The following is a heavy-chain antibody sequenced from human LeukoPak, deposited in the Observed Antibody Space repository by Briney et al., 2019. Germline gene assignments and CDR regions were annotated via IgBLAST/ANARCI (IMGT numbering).Heavy chain of an antibody. Sequence: SETLSLTCTVSGDSISSHYWSWIRQPPGKGLEWIGYIYYSGSTNYNPSLKSRVTISVDTSKNQFSLKLSSVTAADTAVYYCARFTPYYDILTGYSHFDYWGQGTLVTVSS. CDR2: IYYSGST. CDR3: ARFTPYYDILTGYSHFDY. J-gene: IGHJ4*02. CDR1: GDSISSHY. V-gene: IGHV4-59*11. D-gene: IGHD3-9*01.